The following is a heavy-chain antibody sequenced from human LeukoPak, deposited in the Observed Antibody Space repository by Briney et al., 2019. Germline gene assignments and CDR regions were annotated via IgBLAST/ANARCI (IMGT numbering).Heavy chain of an antibody. V-gene: IGHV4-34*01. CDR2: INHSVST. J-gene: IGHJ4*02. D-gene: IGHD3-3*01. Sequence: PSETLSLTCAVYGGSFSGYYWSWIRQPPGKWLEWIGEINHSVSTNYNPSLKSRVTISVDTSKNQFSLKLSSVTAADTAVYYCARGNSYEAFDYWGQGTLVTVSS. CDR1: GGSFSGYY. CDR3: ARGNSYEAFDY.